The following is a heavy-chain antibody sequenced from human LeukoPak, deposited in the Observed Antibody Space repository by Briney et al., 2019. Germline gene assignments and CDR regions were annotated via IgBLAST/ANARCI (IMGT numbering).Heavy chain of an antibody. J-gene: IGHJ4*02. D-gene: IGHD6-19*01. V-gene: IGHV4-34*01. CDR1: GGSISSYY. CDR3: ATSSSGWLNN. CDR2: INHSGST. Sequence: ETLSLTCTVSGGSISSYYWSWIRQPPGKGLEWIGEINHSGSTNYNPSLKSRVTISVDTSKNQFSLKLSSVTAADTAVYYCATSSSGWLNNRGQGTLVTVSS.